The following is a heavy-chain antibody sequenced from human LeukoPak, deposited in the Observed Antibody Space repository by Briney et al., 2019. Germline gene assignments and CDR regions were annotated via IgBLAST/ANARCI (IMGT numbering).Heavy chain of an antibody. CDR1: GFTFSSHE. V-gene: IGHV3-48*03. D-gene: IGHD3-10*02. CDR3: AELGITMIGGV. J-gene: IGHJ6*04. CDR2: ISSSGSTI. Sequence: GGSLRLSCAASGFTFSSHEMNWVRQAPGKGLEWVSYISSSGSTIQYADSVKGRFTISRDNSKNSLYLQMNSLRAEDTAVYYCAELGITMIGGVWGKGTTVTISS.